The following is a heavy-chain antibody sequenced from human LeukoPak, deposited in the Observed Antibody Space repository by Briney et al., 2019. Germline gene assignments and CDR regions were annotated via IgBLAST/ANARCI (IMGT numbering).Heavy chain of an antibody. CDR3: SRAITIFGVVTPFDP. CDR2: IYTSGST. Sequence: PSETLSLTCTVSGGSISSYYWSWIRQPAGKGLEWIGRIYTSGSTNYNPSLKSRVTMSVDTSKNQFSLKLSSVTAADTAVYYCSRAITIFGVVTPFDPWGQGTLVTVSS. V-gene: IGHV4-4*07. D-gene: IGHD3-3*01. J-gene: IGHJ5*02. CDR1: GGSISSYY.